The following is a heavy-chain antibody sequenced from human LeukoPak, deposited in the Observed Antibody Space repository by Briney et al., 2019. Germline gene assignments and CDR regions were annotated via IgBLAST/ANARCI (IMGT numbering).Heavy chain of an antibody. Sequence: PSETLSLTCAVYGGSFSGYYWSWIRQPPGKGLEWIGEINHSGSTNYNPSLKSRVTISVDTSKNQFSLKLSSVTAADTAVYYCARDGPTVTSVNFDYWGQGTLVTVSS. CDR3: ARDGPTVTSVNFDY. CDR2: INHSGST. V-gene: IGHV4-34*01. J-gene: IGHJ4*02. CDR1: GGSFSGYY. D-gene: IGHD4-11*01.